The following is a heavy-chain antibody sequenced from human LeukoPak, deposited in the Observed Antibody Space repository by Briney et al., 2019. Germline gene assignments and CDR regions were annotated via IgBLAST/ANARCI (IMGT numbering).Heavy chain of an antibody. CDR1: GYTLTELS. CDR2: FDPEDGET. D-gene: IGHD3-22*01. Sequence: ASVKVSCKVSGYTLTELSMHWVRQAPGKGLEWMGGFDPEDGETIYAQKFQGRVTMTEDTSTDTAYMELSSLRSEDTAVYYCATASHYYGSSGYSKHYFDYWGQGTLVTVSS. CDR3: ATASHYYGSSGYSKHYFDY. V-gene: IGHV1-24*01. J-gene: IGHJ4*02.